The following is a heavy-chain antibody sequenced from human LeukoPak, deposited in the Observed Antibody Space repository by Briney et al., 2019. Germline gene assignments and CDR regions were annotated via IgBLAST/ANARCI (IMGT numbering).Heavy chain of an antibody. V-gene: IGHV3-23*01. D-gene: IGHD3-9*01. J-gene: IGHJ4*02. CDR1: GFTFSTYA. CDR2: ISGSGGST. CDR3: ARDGLTGALDY. Sequence: GGSLRLSCAASGFTFSTYAMSWVRQAPGKGLEWVSAISGSGGSTNYADSVKGRVTVSRDNSKNTLYLQMNSLRAEDTAVYYCARDGLTGALDYWGQGTLVTVSS.